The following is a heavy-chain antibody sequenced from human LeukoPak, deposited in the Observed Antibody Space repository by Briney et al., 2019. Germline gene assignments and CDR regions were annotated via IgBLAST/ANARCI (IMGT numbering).Heavy chain of an antibody. CDR3: ARTRITMVRGVNY. D-gene: IGHD3-10*01. V-gene: IGHV4-61*02. Sequence: SETLSPTCTVSGDSISSGDYYWSWIRQPAGKGLEWIGRISSSGSTNYNPSLKSRVTISVDTSKNQFSLKLSSVTAADTAVYYCARTRITMVRGVNYWGQGTLVTVSS. CDR1: GDSISSGDYY. J-gene: IGHJ4*02. CDR2: ISSSGST.